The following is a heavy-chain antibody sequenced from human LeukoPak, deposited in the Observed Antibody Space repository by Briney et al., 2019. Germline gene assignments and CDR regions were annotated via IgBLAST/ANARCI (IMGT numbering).Heavy chain of an antibody. V-gene: IGHV4-38-2*01. CDR3: ARHGWELRKYFDY. CDR1: GYSLSSGYY. J-gene: IGHJ4*02. CDR2: IYHSGST. Sequence: PSETLSLTCAVSGYSLSSGYYWGCIRQPPGKGLEWIGSIYHSGSTYYNPSLKSRVTISVDTSKNQFSLKLSSVTAADTAAYYCARHGWELRKYFDYWGQGTLVTVSS. D-gene: IGHD1-26*01.